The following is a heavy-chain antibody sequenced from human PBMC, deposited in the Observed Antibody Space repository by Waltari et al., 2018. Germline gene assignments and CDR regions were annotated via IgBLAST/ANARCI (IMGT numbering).Heavy chain of an antibody. J-gene: IGHJ3*01. CDR2: MSYTGAT. CDR3: ATYIGASVGTAACDV. CDR1: GVSITSNRHY. V-gene: IGHV4-39*01. D-gene: IGHD5-12*01. Sequence: QLQLQESGPGLVKPSETLSLTCSVSGVSITSNRHYWGWIRQPPGQGLEWIGTMSYTGATYSSPSLDSRFTVSRDTSKNQLSLKLVSVTAADTAVYYCATYIGASVGTAACDVWGQGTMVTVSS.